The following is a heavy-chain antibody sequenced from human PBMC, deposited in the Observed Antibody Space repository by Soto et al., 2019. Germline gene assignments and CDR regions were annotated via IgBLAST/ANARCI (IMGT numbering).Heavy chain of an antibody. CDR2: ISGSGGST. CDR3: AKDQRFLEIGNWFDP. J-gene: IGHJ5*02. D-gene: IGHD3-3*01. V-gene: IGHV3-23*01. Sequence: EVQLLESGGGLVQPGGSLRLSCAASGFTFSSYAMSWVRQAPGKGLEWVSAISGSGGSTYYADSVKGRFTISRDNSKNTLYLQMNRLRAEDTAVYYCAKDQRFLEIGNWFDPWGQGTLVTVSS. CDR1: GFTFSSYA.